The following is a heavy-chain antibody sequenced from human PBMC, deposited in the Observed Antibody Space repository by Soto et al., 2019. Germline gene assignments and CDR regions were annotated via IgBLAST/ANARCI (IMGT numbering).Heavy chain of an antibody. CDR1: GDSVSSYY. CDR2: IYYSGST. D-gene: IGHD3-9*01. Sequence: PSETLSLTCSVSGDSVSSYYWSLIRQPPGKGLEWIGYIYYSGSTNYNPSLKSRVTISVDTSKNQFSLKLSSVTAADTAVYYCARSHDILTGFSSPHFDYWGQGTLVTVSS. CDR3: ARSHDILTGFSSPHFDY. V-gene: IGHV4-59*02. J-gene: IGHJ4*02.